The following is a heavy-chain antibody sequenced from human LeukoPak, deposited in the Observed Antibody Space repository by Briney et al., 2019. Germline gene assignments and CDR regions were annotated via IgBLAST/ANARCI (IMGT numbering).Heavy chain of an antibody. V-gene: IGHV3-48*03. J-gene: IGHJ4*02. CDR1: GFTFSSYE. Sequence: SGGSLRLSCAAPGFTFSSYEMNWVRQAPGKGLEWVSYISSSGSTIYYADSVKGRFTISRDNANNSLHLHMNSLRAEDTAVYYCASFRDYNNCNWGQGTLVTVSS. CDR2: ISSSGSTI. CDR3: ASFRDYNNCN. D-gene: IGHD4-11*01.